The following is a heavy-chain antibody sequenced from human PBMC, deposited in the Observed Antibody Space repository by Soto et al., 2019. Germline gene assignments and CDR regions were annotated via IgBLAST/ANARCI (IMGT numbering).Heavy chain of an antibody. CDR1: GGSFSGYY. Sequence: LSLTCAVYGGSFSGYYWSWIRQPPGKGLEWIGEINHSGSTNYNPSLKSRVTISVDTSKNQFSLKLSSVTAADTAVYYCARAADHADGGYWGQGTLVTVSS. CDR2: INHSGST. J-gene: IGHJ4*02. V-gene: IGHV4-34*01. D-gene: IGHD3-10*01. CDR3: ARAADHADGGY.